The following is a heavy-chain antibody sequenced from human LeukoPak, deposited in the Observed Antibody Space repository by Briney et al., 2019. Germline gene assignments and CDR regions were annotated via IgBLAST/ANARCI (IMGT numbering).Heavy chain of an antibody. CDR1: GGSISSFY. J-gene: IGHJ6*03. CDR3: AREVGAGDPYYMDV. V-gene: IGHV4-59*01. CDR2: IYYSGST. D-gene: IGHD1-26*01. Sequence: SETLSLTCTVSGGSISSFYWSWIRQPPGKGLEWIGYIYYSGSTNYNPSLKSRVTISVDTSKNQFSLKLSSVTAADTAVYYCAREVGAGDPYYMDVWGKGTTVTVSS.